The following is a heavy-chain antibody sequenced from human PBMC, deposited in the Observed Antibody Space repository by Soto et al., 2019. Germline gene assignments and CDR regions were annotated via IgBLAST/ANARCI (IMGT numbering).Heavy chain of an antibody. J-gene: IGHJ5*02. CDR1: DDSITSYY. Sequence: SETLSLTCTVSDDSITSYYWSWIRQPPVKGLEWIGYAFYTGGTNYNPSLKSRVAISVDASKKQISLKLSSVTAADTAVYYCARDRGYRGYESNWFDPWGQGALVTVSS. V-gene: IGHV4-59*01. CDR2: AFYTGGT. D-gene: IGHD5-12*01. CDR3: ARDRGYRGYESNWFDP.